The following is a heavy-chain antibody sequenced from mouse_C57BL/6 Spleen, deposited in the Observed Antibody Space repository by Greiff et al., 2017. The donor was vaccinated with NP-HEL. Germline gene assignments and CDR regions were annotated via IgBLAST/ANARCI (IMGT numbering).Heavy chain of an antibody. D-gene: IGHD4-1*01. Sequence: VQLQQSGPELVKPGASVKISCKASGYTFTDYYMNWVKQSHGKSLEWIGDINPNNGGTSYNQKFKGKATLTVDKSSSTAYMELRSLTSEDSAVYYCARSGNWDVGYWGQGTTLTVSS. CDR3: ARSGNWDVGY. J-gene: IGHJ2*01. CDR1: GYTFTDYY. CDR2: INPNNGGT. V-gene: IGHV1-26*01.